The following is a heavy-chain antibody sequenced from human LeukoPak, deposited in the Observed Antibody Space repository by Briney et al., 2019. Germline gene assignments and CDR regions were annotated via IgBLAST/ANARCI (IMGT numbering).Heavy chain of an antibody. J-gene: IGHJ4*02. CDR1: GLTFSRYW. CDR3: RAVAGPDDF. D-gene: IGHD6-19*01. CDR2: INNDGSST. Sequence: GGSLRLSCAASGLTFSRYWMHWVRQAPGKGLVWVSRINNDGSSTTYADSVKGRFTISRDTAKNTLFLQMNSLRDEDTAVYYCRAVAGPDDFWGQGTLVTVSS. V-gene: IGHV3-74*01.